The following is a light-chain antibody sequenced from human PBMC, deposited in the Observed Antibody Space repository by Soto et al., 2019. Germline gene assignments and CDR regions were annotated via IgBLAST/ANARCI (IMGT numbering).Light chain of an antibody. V-gene: IGLV2-14*01. CDR3: SSYTSSSLYV. CDR1: SSDVGYSNY. CDR2: DVS. J-gene: IGLJ1*01. Sequence: SALAQPASVSGSPGQSITISCTGTSSDVGYSNYVSWCQQLPGKAPKLMIYDVSDRPSGVSNRFSGSKSGSTASLTISGLQAEDEADYYCSSYTSSSLYVFGTGTKVTVL.